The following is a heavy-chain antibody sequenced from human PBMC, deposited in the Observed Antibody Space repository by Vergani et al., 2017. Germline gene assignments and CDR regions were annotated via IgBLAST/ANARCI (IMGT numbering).Heavy chain of an antibody. CDR1: GFTSAGYA. V-gene: IGHV3-9*02. J-gene: IGHJ5*02. CDR2: ISWNSNSI. D-gene: IGHD6-6*01. CDR3: AKDLGTSSGGGWFDP. Sequence: EVQLEESGGGLVLPGRSLRLSCVASGFTSAGYAMHWVRQAPGKGLEWGSGISWNSNSIGYADSVKGRVTISRDNAKNSLYLQMNSLRAEDTALYYCAKDLGTSSGGGWFDPWGQGTLVTVSS.